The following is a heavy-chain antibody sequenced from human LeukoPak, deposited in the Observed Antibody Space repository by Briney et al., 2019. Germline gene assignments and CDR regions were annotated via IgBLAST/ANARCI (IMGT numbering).Heavy chain of an antibody. CDR2: INTDGSTT. D-gene: IGHD3-10*01. J-gene: IGHJ4*02. Sequence: GGSLRLSCGAFGFTFSSFWMHWVRQTPGKGLVWVSRINTDGSTTSYADSVKGRFTISRDNAKNTLYLQMNSLRAEDTAVYYCTTDTFGEHDHWGQRTLVTVSS. CDR1: GFTFSSFW. V-gene: IGHV3-74*01. CDR3: TTDTFGEHDH.